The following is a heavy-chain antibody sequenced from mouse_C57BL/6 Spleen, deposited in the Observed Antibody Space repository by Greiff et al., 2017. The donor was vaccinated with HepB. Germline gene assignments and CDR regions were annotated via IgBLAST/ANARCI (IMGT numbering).Heavy chain of an antibody. D-gene: IGHD1-1*01. Sequence: VQLVESGGGLVQPKGSLKLSCAASGFTFNTYAMHWVRQAPGKGLEWVARIRSKSSNYATYYADSVKDRFTISRDDSQSMLYLQMNNLKTEDTAMYYCVRDLTTVVPYYAMDYWGQGTSVTVSS. CDR2: IRSKSSNYAT. CDR1: GFTFNTYA. V-gene: IGHV10-3*01. CDR3: VRDLTTVVPYYAMDY. J-gene: IGHJ4*01.